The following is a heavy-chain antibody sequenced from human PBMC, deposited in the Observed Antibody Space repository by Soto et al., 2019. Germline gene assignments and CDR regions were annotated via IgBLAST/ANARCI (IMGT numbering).Heavy chain of an antibody. Sequence: QEHLVESGGGVVQPGESLRLSCAASGFILRSNGMHWVRQAPGKGLAWVAVSSFDGTKTYYADSVKGRFTISRDTPNNTLHLQMTSLRVEDTAIYYCAKDRGYDYKNGLDVWGQGTTVTVSS. CDR2: SSFDGTKT. CDR1: GFILRSNG. J-gene: IGHJ6*02. CDR3: AKDRGYDYKNGLDV. D-gene: IGHD5-12*01. V-gene: IGHV3-30*18.